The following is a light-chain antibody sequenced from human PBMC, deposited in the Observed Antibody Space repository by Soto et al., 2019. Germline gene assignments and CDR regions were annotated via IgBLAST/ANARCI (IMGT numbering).Light chain of an antibody. CDR1: QSVSSN. Sequence: EIVMTQSPATLSVSAGERVTLSCMASQSVSSNLAWYQQKPGQAPRLLIYGASTRATGIPARFSGSGSGTDFTLTISSLQSEDFAVYYCQQYNNWPPLTFGGGTKVEIK. V-gene: IGKV3D-15*01. CDR2: GAS. CDR3: QQYNNWPPLT. J-gene: IGKJ4*01.